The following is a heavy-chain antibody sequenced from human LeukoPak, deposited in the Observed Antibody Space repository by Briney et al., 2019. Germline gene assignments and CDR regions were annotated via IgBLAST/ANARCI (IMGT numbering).Heavy chain of an antibody. Sequence: GGSLRLSCAASGFTVSSNYMSWVRQAPGKGLEWVSVIYSGGSTYYADSVKGRFTISRDNSKNTLYPQMNSLRAEDTAVYYCARNHDRERWFDPWGQGTLVTVSS. CDR2: IYSGGST. J-gene: IGHJ5*02. D-gene: IGHD1-1*01. V-gene: IGHV3-53*01. CDR3: ARNHDRERWFDP. CDR1: GFTVSSNY.